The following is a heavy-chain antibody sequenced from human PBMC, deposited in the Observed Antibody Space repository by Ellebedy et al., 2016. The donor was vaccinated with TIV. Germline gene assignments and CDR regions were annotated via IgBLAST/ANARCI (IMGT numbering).Heavy chain of an antibody. CDR1: GGSFSSRSYY. D-gene: IGHD3-10*01. CDR3: ARALGARPTDY. Sequence: SETLSLTXTVSGGSFSSRSYYWGWIRQPPGKGLEWIVSIYYSGSTYYNPSLKSRVTISIDTSKKQFSLKLSSVTAADTAVYYCARALGARPTDYWGQGTLVTVSS. CDR2: IYYSGST. J-gene: IGHJ4*02. V-gene: IGHV4-39*07.